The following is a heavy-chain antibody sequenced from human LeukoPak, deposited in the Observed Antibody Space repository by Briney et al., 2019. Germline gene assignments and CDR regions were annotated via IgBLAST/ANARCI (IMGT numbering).Heavy chain of an antibody. CDR3: ARAANKNWFDP. J-gene: IGHJ5*02. Sequence: SQTLSLTCTVSGVSISSGGYYWSWIRQHPGKGLEWIGYIYYSGSTYYNPSLKSRFTISVDTSKNPFSLKLSSVTAADTAVYYCARAANKNWFDPWGQGTLVTVSS. CDR2: IYYSGST. D-gene: IGHD1/OR15-1a*01. CDR1: GVSISSGGYY. V-gene: IGHV4-31*03.